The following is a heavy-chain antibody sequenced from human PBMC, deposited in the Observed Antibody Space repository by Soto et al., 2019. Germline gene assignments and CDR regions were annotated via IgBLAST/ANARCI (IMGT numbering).Heavy chain of an antibody. V-gene: IGHV4-59*01. CDR3: ARGPLVVLNYFES. Sequence: SETLSLTCTPSGGSISPYYWSWIRQPPGKGMEWIGNIYYRGNTNYNPSLESRVTISLDTSKNQFSLKLSSVTSDDTAMYFCARGPLVVLNYFESWGQGTLVTVSS. J-gene: IGHJ4*02. CDR1: GGSISPYY. CDR2: IYYRGNT.